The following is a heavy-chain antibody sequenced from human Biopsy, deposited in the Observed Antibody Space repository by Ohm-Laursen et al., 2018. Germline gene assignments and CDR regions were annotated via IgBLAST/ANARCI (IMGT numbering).Heavy chain of an antibody. CDR3: ASMPAAIHEPNYSYYGMHV. Sequence: TLSLTCTVSGGSIYNFFWSWIRQPPGKGLGWIGYIYYSGSINYNPSLKGRVTISLDTSKNQFSLKLSSVTAADTAVYYCASMPAAIHEPNYSYYGMHVWGQGTTVTVSS. J-gene: IGHJ6*02. D-gene: IGHD2-2*02. CDR1: GGSIYNFF. V-gene: IGHV4-59*08. CDR2: IYYSGSI.